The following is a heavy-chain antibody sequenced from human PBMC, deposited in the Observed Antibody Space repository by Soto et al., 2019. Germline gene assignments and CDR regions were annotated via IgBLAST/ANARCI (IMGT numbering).Heavy chain of an antibody. D-gene: IGHD3-22*01. CDR2: IFYTGVT. Sequence: TWIRQAPGPGLEYIGYIFYTGVTNYNPSLSSRVTISLDTSKNHFSLKLNSMTAADTAVYYCVRVLDSSWYADLWGRGTLVTVSS. V-gene: IGHV4-61*03. J-gene: IGHJ2*01. CDR3: VRVLDSSWYADL.